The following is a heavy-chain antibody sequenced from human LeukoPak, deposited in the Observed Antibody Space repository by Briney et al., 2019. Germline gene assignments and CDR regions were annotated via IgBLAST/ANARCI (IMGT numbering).Heavy chain of an antibody. D-gene: IGHD1-26*01. CDR1: GFILKYHW. CDR2: INPAVGNT. V-gene: IGHV3-74*01. Sequence: GGSLTLSCSASGFILKYHWMHWLGQDPGKGLLWVSRINPAVGNTNYADSVKGRFTISSDNAKSTVYLQMNTLRAEDTGIYVCARALDGSRNGLDIWGQGTVVTV. CDR3: ARALDGSRNGLDI. J-gene: IGHJ3*02.